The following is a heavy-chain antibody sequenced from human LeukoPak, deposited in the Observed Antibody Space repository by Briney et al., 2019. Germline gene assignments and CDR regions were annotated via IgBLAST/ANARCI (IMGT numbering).Heavy chain of an antibody. CDR3: ARFHQYTSGDY. V-gene: IGHV3-21*01. CDR1: GFTFSSYS. J-gene: IGHJ4*02. D-gene: IGHD6-19*01. Sequence: GGSLRLSCAASGFTFSSYSMNWVRQAPGKGLEWVSSISSSSSNIYYADSIKGRFTISRDNAKNSLYLQLNSLRAEDTAVYYCARFHQYTSGDYWGQGTLVTVSS. CDR2: ISSSSSNI.